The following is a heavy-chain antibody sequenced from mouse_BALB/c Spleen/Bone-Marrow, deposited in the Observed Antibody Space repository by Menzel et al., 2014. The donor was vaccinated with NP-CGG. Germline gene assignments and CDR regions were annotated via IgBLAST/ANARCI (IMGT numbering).Heavy chain of an antibody. CDR2: ISSGGGT. J-gene: IGHJ4*01. D-gene: IGHD2-1*01. Sequence: EVKLVESGGGLVKPGGSLKLSCAASGFAFSSYAMSWVRQTPEKRLEWVASISSGGGTFYPDSGKGRLTISRENARNILDLQMSSLRSEDTAMYYCVYGNYSYYYAMDFWGQGTSVTVSS. V-gene: IGHV5-6-5*01. CDR3: VYGNYSYYYAMDF. CDR1: GFAFSSYA.